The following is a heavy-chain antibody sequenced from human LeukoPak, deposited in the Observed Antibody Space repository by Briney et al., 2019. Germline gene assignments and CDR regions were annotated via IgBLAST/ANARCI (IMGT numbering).Heavy chain of an antibody. V-gene: IGHV3-23*01. Sequence: GGSLRLSCAPSGFTFCSYATSCGPQAPGEGLEWVSAISGSGGSTYYADSLKGLFTISRDNSKNTLYLQMNSLRAEDTAVYYCAKDRAPAAPPNWFDPWGQGTLVTVSS. D-gene: IGHD2-2*01. J-gene: IGHJ5*02. CDR3: AKDRAPAAPPNWFDP. CDR1: GFTFCSYA. CDR2: ISGSGGST.